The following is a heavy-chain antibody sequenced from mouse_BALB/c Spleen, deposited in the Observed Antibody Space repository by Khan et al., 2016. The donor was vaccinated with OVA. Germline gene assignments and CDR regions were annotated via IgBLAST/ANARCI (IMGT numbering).Heavy chain of an antibody. CDR2: IYPFNDGT. D-gene: IGHD2-14*01. CDR1: GYTFTSSV. J-gene: IGHJ2*01. V-gene: IGHV1S136*01. CDR3: ARNYRYDVYFDS. Sequence: VQLKQSGPELVKPGASVKMSCTASGYTFTSSVIHWVRQKSGQGLDWIGYIYPFNDGTKYNEKFEGKATLTSDKPSSTAYMELSSLNSEDSAVDYCARNYRYDVYFDSWGQGTTLTVSS.